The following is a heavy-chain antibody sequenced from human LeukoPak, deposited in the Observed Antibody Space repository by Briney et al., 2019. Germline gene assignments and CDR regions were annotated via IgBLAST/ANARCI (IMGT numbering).Heavy chain of an antibody. V-gene: IGHV4-39*01. CDR3: GRLHYGGNYGYYYYYMDV. CDR2: IYYSGST. D-gene: IGHD4-23*01. Sequence: SETLSLTCTVSGGSISSSSYYWGWIRQPPGKGLEWIGSIYYSGSTYYNPSLKSRVTISVDTSKNQFSLKLSSVTAADTAVFYCGRLHYGGNYGYYYYYMDVWGKGTTVTISS. J-gene: IGHJ6*03. CDR1: GGSISSSSYY.